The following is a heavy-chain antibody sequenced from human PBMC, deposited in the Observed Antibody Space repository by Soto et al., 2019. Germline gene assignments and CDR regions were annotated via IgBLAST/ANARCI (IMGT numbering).Heavy chain of an antibody. V-gene: IGHV1-69*02. D-gene: IGHD3-10*01. CDR3: ASSYGSGYRAFDY. CDR2: VNPILSMS. J-gene: IGHJ4*02. CDR1: GDTFNFYS. Sequence: QVQLVQSGAEVKRPGSSVKVSCKASGDTFNFYSINWVRQAPGVGLEWVGRVNPILSMSNYAQRFQGRVTMNADKSTSTAYMELRSLRSEDTAIYYCASSYGSGYRAFDYWGQGALVTVSS.